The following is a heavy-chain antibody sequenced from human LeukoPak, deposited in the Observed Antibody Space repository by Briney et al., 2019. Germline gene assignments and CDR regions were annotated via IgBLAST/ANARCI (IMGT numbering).Heavy chain of an antibody. CDR2: IYSGGST. Sequence: GGSLRLSCAASGFTVSSNYMSWVRQAPGKGLEWVSIIYSGGSTFYADSVKGRFTISRDNAKNSLYLQMNSLRAEDTAVYYCARGERGGYDYVWGSYRYPHDYWGQGTLVTVSS. V-gene: IGHV3-53*01. D-gene: IGHD3-16*02. CDR3: ARGERGGYDYVWGSYRYPHDY. CDR1: GFTVSSNY. J-gene: IGHJ4*02.